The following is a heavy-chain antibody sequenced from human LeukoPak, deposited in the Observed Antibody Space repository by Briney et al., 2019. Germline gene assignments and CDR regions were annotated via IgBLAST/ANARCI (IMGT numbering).Heavy chain of an antibody. CDR3: AKQPIYSYYGLDV. J-gene: IGHJ6*02. V-gene: IGHV1-2*02. CDR1: GYTFTDYY. Sequence: ASVKVSCKASGYTFTDYYIQWLRQAPGQGLEWMGWINPNSGGTDYAQKFLGRVAVTRDTSISTAYMELSSLRSDDTAVYFCAKQPIYSYYGLDVWGQGTTATVSS. CDR2: INPNSGGT. D-gene: IGHD6-13*01.